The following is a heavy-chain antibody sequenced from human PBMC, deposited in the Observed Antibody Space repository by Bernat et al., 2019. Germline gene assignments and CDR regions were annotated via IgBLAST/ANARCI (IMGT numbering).Heavy chain of an antibody. J-gene: IGHJ4*02. V-gene: IGHV3-53*05. CDR2: IYSGGGT. CDR3: ARTTFRVAVVGTYHFDY. Sequence: EVQLVETGGGLIQPGGSLRLSCAASGFSVSSNYMSWVRQAPGKGLEWVSVIYSGGGTYYADSVKGRFTISRDNSKNTVSLQMNSLRAEDTAVYYCARTTFRVAVVGTYHFDYWGQGTLVTVSS. D-gene: IGHD6-19*01. CDR1: GFSVSSNY.